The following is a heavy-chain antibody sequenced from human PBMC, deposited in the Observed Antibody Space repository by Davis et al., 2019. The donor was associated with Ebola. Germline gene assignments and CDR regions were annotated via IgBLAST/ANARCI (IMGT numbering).Heavy chain of an antibody. CDR2: IDPSDSYT. D-gene: IGHD2-21*02. CDR1: GYSFTSYW. V-gene: IGHV5-10-1*01. Sequence: GESLKISCKGSGYSFTSYWISWVRQMPGKGLEWMGRIDPSDSYTNYSPSFQGHVTISADKSISTAYLQWSSLKASDTAMYYCARNPFVVVTAINGMDVWGQGTTVTVSS. CDR3: ARNPFVVVTAINGMDV. J-gene: IGHJ6*02.